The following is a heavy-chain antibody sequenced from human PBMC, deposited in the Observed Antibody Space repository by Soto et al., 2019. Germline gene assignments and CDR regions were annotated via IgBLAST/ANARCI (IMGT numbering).Heavy chain of an antibody. CDR2: INHSGGT. J-gene: IGHJ4*02. CDR3: ARDNITGLFDY. CDR1: GGSFSGYY. V-gene: IGHV4-34*01. D-gene: IGHD3-10*01. Sequence: QVQLQQRGAGLLKPSETLSLTCAVYGGSFSGYYWTWIRQPPGTGLEWIGEINHSGGTNYNPSLKSRVTISVDTSKNQYSLKLTSVTAADTAVYYCARDNITGLFDYWGQGTLVTVSS.